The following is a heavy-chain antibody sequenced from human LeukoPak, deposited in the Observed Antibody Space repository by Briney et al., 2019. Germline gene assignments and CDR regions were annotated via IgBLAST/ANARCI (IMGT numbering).Heavy chain of an antibody. CDR2: IHYSGST. Sequence: SETLSLTCTVSGDSISTYYWSWIRQPPGNGLEWIGYIHYSGSTNYNPSLKSRVTISVDTSTNQFSLKQTSVTAADTAVYYCARGPEDYFDYWGQGTLVTVSS. V-gene: IGHV4-59*01. J-gene: IGHJ4*02. CDR3: ARGPEDYFDY. D-gene: IGHD1-14*01. CDR1: GDSISTYY.